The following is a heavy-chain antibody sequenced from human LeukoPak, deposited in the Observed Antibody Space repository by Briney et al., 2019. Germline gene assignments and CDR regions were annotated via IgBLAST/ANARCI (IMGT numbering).Heavy chain of an antibody. Sequence: ASVKVSCKASGYTFTSYGISWVRQAPGRGLEWMGWISAYNGNTNYAQKLQGRVTMTTDTSTSTAYMELRSLRSDDTAVYYCAREHDYGGNSDYWGQGTLVTVSS. CDR1: GYTFTSYG. D-gene: IGHD4-17*01. V-gene: IGHV1-18*01. CDR2: ISAYNGNT. J-gene: IGHJ4*02. CDR3: AREHDYGGNSDY.